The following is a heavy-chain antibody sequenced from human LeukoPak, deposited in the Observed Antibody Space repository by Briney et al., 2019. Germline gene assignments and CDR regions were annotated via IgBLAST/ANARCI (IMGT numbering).Heavy chain of an antibody. V-gene: IGHV3-21*01. CDR1: GFTFSSYA. CDR3: ARDRDGYNNPGY. J-gene: IGHJ4*02. D-gene: IGHD5-24*01. CDR2: ISSSSSFL. Sequence: PGGSLRLSCAASGFTFSSYAMSWVRQAPGKGLEWVSSISSSSSFLYYADSVKGRFTISRDNAKNSLYLQMNSLRAEDTAVYYCARDRDGYNNPGYWGQGTLVTVSS.